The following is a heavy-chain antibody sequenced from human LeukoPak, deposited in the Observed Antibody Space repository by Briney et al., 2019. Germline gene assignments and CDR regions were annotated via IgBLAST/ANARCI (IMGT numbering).Heavy chain of an antibody. D-gene: IGHD3-10*01. V-gene: IGHV4-30-2*01. Sequence: SETLSLTCTVSGGSISSGGYYWSWIRQPPGKGLEWIGYIYHSGSTYYNPSLKSRVTISVDRSKNQFSPKLSSVTAADTAVYYCARGTVENWFDPWGQGTLVTVSS. J-gene: IGHJ5*02. CDR2: IYHSGST. CDR3: ARGTVENWFDP. CDR1: GGSISSGGYY.